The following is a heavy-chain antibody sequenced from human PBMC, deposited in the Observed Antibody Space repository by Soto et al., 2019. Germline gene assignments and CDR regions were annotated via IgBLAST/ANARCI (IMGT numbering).Heavy chain of an antibody. D-gene: IGHD2-2*01. V-gene: IGHV3-48*01. CDR1: GFTFSSYS. CDR2: ISSSSSTI. Sequence: GGSLRLSCAASGFTFSSYSMNWVRQAPGKGLEWVSYISSSSSTIYYADSVKGRFTISRDNAKNSLYLQMNSLRAEDTAVYYCAREWLPLYCSSTSCYSVYYYYMDVWGKGTTVTVSS. CDR3: AREWLPLYCSSTSCYSVYYYYMDV. J-gene: IGHJ6*03.